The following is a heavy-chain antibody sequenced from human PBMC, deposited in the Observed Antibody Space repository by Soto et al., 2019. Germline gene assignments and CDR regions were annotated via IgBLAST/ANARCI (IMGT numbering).Heavy chain of an antibody. D-gene: IGHD3-9*01. CDR1: GGTFSSYT. CDR3: ARDEAIDYDILTGGAYYYMDV. CDR2: IIPILGIA. V-gene: IGHV1-69*04. Sequence: ASVKVSCKASGGTFSSYTISWVRQAPGQGLGWMGRIIPILGIANYAQKFQGRVTITADKSTSTAYMELSSLRSEDTAVYYCARDEAIDYDILTGGAYYYMDVWGKGTTVTVSS. J-gene: IGHJ6*03.